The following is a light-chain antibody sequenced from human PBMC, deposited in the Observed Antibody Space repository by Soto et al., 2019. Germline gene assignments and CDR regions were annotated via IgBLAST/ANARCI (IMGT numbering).Light chain of an antibody. CDR1: NIGSKS. CDR3: QVWDSSSDHPV. V-gene: IGLV3-21*04. Sequence: SYELTQPPSVSVAPGKTATITCGGNNIGSKSVHWYQQKPGQAPVLVIYYDSDRPSGIPERFSGSNSGNTATLTISRVEAGDEADYYCQVWDSSSDHPVFGGGTKVTVL. CDR2: YDS. J-gene: IGLJ2*01.